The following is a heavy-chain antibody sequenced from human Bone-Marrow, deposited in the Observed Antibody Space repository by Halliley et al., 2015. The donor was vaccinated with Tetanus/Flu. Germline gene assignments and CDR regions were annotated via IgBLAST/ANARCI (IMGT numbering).Heavy chain of an antibody. D-gene: IGHD6-19*01. CDR1: GGSIRSGY. V-gene: IGHV4-4*09. Sequence: TLSLTCAVSGGSIRSGYWSWIRQSPGKGLEWIGYFYNGGSTDYNPSLRSRVTISADTSKKQLSLTATSVTAADTAVYYCARAGGSAYYYGLDVWGQGTTVTVSS. CDR2: FYNGGST. CDR3: ARAGGSAYYYGLDV. J-gene: IGHJ6*02.